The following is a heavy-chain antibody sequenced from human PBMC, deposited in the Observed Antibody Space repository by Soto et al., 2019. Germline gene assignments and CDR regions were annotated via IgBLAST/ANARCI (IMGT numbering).Heavy chain of an antibody. J-gene: IGHJ4*02. Sequence: QTGGSLRLSCEASGFTFSTYGMHWVRQAPGKGLEWVAIIWNDGSNEYYADSVKGRFTISRDNSKNTLYLQLRNLRAEDSAVYFCARDQTDSGGYSDSWGEGALVTVSS. CDR2: IWNDGSNE. CDR3: ARDQTDSGGYSDS. V-gene: IGHV3-33*01. D-gene: IGHD2-15*01. CDR1: GFTFSTYG.